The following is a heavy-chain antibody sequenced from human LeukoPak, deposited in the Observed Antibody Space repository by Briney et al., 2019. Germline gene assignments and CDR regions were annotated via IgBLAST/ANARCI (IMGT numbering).Heavy chain of an antibody. D-gene: IGHD6-13*01. CDR2: IIPILGIA. CDR1: GYTFTGYY. J-gene: IGHJ4*02. V-gene: IGHV1-69*02. CDR3: AIKMLIAEVDY. Sequence: ASVKVSCKASGYTFTGYYMHWVRQAPGQGLEWMGRIIPILGIANYAQKFQGRVTITADKSTSTAYMELSSLRSEDTAVYYCAIKMLIAEVDYWGQGTLVTVSS.